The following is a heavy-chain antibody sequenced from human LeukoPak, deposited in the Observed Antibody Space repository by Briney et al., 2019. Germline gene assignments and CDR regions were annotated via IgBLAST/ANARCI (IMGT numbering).Heavy chain of an antibody. V-gene: IGHV3-23*01. CDR3: AKGGIGSTGLEY. Sequence: GGSLRLSCEASGFTFTNYAMTWVRQAPGKGLDWVSSIGAGGGTSYGDSVKGRFTISRDDSKSTLHLQTNRLTAEDTAVYYCAKGGIGSTGLEYWGQGILVTVSS. CDR2: IGAGGGT. J-gene: IGHJ4*02. CDR1: GFTFTNYA. D-gene: IGHD1-1*01.